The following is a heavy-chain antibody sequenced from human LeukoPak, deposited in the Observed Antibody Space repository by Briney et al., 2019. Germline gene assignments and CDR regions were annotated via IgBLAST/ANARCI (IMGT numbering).Heavy chain of an antibody. V-gene: IGHV4-59*08. J-gene: IGHJ4*02. D-gene: IGHD6-19*01. Sequence: SGTLPLTCTVSGGSISSYYWNWIRQPPGKGLEWIGYIYLSGSTNYNPSLKSRVTISVDTSKNQFSLKLSSVTAADTAVYFCARQLRGEAVAGHLQPFDYWGQGTLVTVSS. CDR2: IYLSGST. CDR3: ARQLRGEAVAGHLQPFDY. CDR1: GGSISSYY.